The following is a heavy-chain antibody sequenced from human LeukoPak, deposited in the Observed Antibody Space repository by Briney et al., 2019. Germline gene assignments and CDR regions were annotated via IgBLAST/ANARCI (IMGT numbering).Heavy chain of an antibody. CDR2: IYHSGST. V-gene: IGHV4-30-2*01. CDR3: ARVDIVATTAFDY. D-gene: IGHD5-12*01. J-gene: IGHJ4*02. CDR1: GGSISSGGYS. Sequence: PSETLSLTCAVSGGSISSGGYSWSWIRQPPGKGLEWIGYIYHSGSTYYNPSLKSRVTISVDRSKNQFSLKLSSVTAADTAVYYCARVDIVATTAFDYWGQGTLVTVSS.